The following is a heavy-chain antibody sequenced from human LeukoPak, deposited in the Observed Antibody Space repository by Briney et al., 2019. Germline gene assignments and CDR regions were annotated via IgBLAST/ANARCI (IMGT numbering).Heavy chain of an antibody. V-gene: IGHV3-15*01. J-gene: IGHJ4*02. D-gene: IGHD4-17*01. CDR2: IKTKADGETT. Sequence: GGSLRLSCTASGFSFSNAWMNWVRQAPGKGLEWVGHIKTKADGETTGYAASVKGRFTISRDDSKNTLYLQMNSLKTEDTAVYYCTSRVTTTNDNWGQGTLVTVSP. CDR3: TSRVTTTNDN. CDR1: GFSFSNAW.